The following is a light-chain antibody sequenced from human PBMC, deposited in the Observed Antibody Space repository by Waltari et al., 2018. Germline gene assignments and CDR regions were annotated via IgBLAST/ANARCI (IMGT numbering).Light chain of an antibody. CDR1: QNILYNSNNKTY. Sequence: DIVLTQSPDSLPVSLGERAPINCKSRQNILYNSNNKTYLAWYQQKPGQPPKLLIYWESTRESGVPDRFSGSGSGTDFTLTISSLQAEDVAVYYCQQYFGTPWTFGQGTKVEIK. J-gene: IGKJ1*01. CDR2: WES. CDR3: QQYFGTPWT. V-gene: IGKV4-1*01.